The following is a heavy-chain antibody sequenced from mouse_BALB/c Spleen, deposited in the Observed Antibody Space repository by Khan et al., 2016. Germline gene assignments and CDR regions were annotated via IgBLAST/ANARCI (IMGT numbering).Heavy chain of an antibody. Sequence: VELVESGGDLVKPGGSLKLSCAASGFTFSNYGMSWVRQTPDKRLEWVATISSGGSYTYYPDSVKGRFTISRDNAKNTLYLQMSSLKSEDTAMFYCARGVYYGSSYKYAMDYWGQGTSVTVSS. D-gene: IGHD1-1*01. CDR1: GFTFSNYG. V-gene: IGHV5-6*01. CDR2: ISSGGSYT. CDR3: ARGVYYGSSYKYAMDY. J-gene: IGHJ4*01.